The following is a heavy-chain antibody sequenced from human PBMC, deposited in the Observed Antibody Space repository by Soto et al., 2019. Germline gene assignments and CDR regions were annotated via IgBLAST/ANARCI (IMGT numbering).Heavy chain of an antibody. V-gene: IGHV4-39*01. D-gene: IGHD3-22*01. Sequence: SETLSLTCTVSGGSISSSSYYWGWIRQPPGKGLEWIGSIYYSGSTYYNPSLKSRVTISVDTSKNQFSLKLSSVTAADTAVYYCARHTNYYDSSGYDYWGQGTLVTVSS. CDR2: IYYSGST. J-gene: IGHJ4*02. CDR3: ARHTNYYDSSGYDY. CDR1: GGSISSSSYY.